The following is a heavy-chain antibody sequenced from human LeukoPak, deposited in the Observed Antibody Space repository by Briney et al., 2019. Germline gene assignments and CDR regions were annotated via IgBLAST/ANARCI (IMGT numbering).Heavy chain of an antibody. D-gene: IGHD5-24*01. CDR3: ARTTRDGYNKLYYFDY. Sequence: ASVKVSCKASGYTFTSYGISWVRQAPGQGLEWMGWISAYNGNTNYAQKLQGRVTMTTDTSTSTAYMELRSLRSDDTAVYYCARTTRDGYNKLYYFDYWRQGTLVTVSS. CDR1: GYTFTSYG. V-gene: IGHV1-18*01. J-gene: IGHJ4*02. CDR2: ISAYNGNT.